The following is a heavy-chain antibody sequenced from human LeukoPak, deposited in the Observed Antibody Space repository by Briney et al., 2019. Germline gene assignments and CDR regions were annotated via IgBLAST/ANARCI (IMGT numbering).Heavy chain of an antibody. Sequence: SETLSLTCTVSGASISDYYWSWIRQPAGKGLEWIGRISSSGNTNYNPSLKSRVTMSVDTSKNQFSLKLSSVTAADTAVYYCARDRDELYDYWGQGTLVTVSS. V-gene: IGHV4-4*07. CDR2: ISSSGNT. D-gene: IGHD1-7*01. CDR3: ARDRDELYDY. CDR1: GASISDYY. J-gene: IGHJ4*02.